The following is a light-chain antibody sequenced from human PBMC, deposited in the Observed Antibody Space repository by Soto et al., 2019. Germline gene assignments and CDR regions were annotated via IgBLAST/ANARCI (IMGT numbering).Light chain of an antibody. CDR3: CSYAVGSTLV. V-gene: IGLV2-23*01. J-gene: IGLJ2*01. Sequence: ALTQPASVSGSPGQSITISCTGTSSDVGSYNLVSWHQQHPGKAPKLMIYEGSKRPSGVSHRFSGSKSGNTASLTISGLQAEDEADYYCCSYAVGSTLVFGGGTKVTVL. CDR2: EGS. CDR1: SSDVGSYNL.